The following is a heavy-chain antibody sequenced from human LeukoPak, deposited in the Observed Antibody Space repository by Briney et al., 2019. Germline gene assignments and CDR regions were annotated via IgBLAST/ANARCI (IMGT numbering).Heavy chain of an antibody. V-gene: IGHV1-2*02. CDR3: TRDQITADAFDI. CDR2: INPNSGGI. CDR1: GYTFTGYY. D-gene: IGHD1-20*01. J-gene: IGHJ3*02. Sequence: ASVTVSCKASGYTFTGYYIHWVRQAPGQGLEWMGWINPNSGGINYAQKFQGRVTMTRDTSISTAYMELSRLRSDDTAVYYCTRDQITADAFDIWGQGTMVTVSS.